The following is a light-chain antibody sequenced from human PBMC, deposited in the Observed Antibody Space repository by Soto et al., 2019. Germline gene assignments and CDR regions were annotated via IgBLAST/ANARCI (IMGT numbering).Light chain of an antibody. J-gene: IGLJ2*01. CDR3: SSYTSSSTL. CDR2: DVT. V-gene: IGLV2-14*03. CDR1: SSDVGAYSY. Sequence: QSALTQPASVSGSPGQSITISCTGTSSDVGAYSYVSWYQQHPGKAPKLIIYDVTYRPAGVSNRFSGSKSGNMASLTISGLQAEDEADYYCSSYTSSSTLFGGGTKLTVL.